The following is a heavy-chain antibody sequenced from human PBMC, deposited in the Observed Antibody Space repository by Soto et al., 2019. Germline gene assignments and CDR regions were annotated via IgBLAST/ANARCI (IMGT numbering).Heavy chain of an antibody. CDR2: ISYDGSNK. D-gene: IGHD5-12*01. CDR1: GFTFSSYA. Sequence: GGSLRLSCAASGFTFSSYAMHWVRQAPGKGLEWVAVISYDGSNKYYADSVKGRFTISRDNSKNTLYLQMNSLRAEDTAVYYCARDRGYSGYDNYYYYYYGMDVWGQGTTVTVSS. CDR3: ARDRGYSGYDNYYYYYYGMDV. V-gene: IGHV3-30-3*01. J-gene: IGHJ6*02.